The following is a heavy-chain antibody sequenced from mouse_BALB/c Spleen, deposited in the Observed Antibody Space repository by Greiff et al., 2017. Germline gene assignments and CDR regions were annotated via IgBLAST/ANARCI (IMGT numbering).Heavy chain of an antibody. CDR3: ARRVTTVVADYAMDY. Sequence: VQLQQSGAELVRPGALVKLSCKASGFNIKDYYMHWVKQRPEQGLEWIGWIDPENGNTIYDPKFQGKASITADTSSNTAYLQLSSLTSEDTAVYYCARRVTTVVADYAMDYWGQGTSVTVSS. CDR2: IDPENGNT. CDR1: GFNIKDYY. J-gene: IGHJ4*01. D-gene: IGHD1-1*01. V-gene: IGHV14-1*02.